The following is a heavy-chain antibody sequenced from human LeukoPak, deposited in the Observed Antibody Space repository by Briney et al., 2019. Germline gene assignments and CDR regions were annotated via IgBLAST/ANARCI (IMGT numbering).Heavy chain of an antibody. D-gene: IGHD2-2*01. CDR3: ARRRDIVVVPAAYNWFDP. CDR1: GFIFNTYV. Sequence: GGSLRLSCAASGFIFNTYVMHWVRQAPGKGLEWLAFIRYDGSNKNYADSVKGRFTISRDNAKNSLYLQMNSLRAEDTAVYYCARRRDIVVVPAAYNWFDPWGQGTLVTVSS. CDR2: IRYDGSNK. J-gene: IGHJ5*02. V-gene: IGHV3-30*02.